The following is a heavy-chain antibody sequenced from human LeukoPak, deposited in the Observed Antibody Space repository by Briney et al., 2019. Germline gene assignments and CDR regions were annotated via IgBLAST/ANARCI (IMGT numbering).Heavy chain of an antibody. D-gene: IGHD1-14*01. CDR2: IYSGGST. J-gene: IGHJ4*02. Sequence: GGSLRLSCAASGFTVSSNYMSWVRQAPGKGLEWVSVIYSGGSTYYADAAKGRFTISRDNSKNTLYLQMNSLRAEDTAVYYCARAAGTTSDYWGQGTLVTVSS. V-gene: IGHV3-66*01. CDR1: GFTVSSNY. CDR3: ARAAGTTSDY.